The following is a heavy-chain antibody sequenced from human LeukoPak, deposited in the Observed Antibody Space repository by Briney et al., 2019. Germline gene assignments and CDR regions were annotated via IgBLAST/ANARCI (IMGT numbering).Heavy chain of an antibody. CDR3: AEDLHSSTWD. V-gene: IGHV4-59*02. J-gene: IGHJ4*02. CDR2: IYHTGST. Sequence: SETLSLTCTISGGSVSDYYWSWIRQSPGKGLEWIGYIYHTGSTSYSPSLKSRVTISADTSQNQFSLKLSSVTAADTAVYYCAEDLHSSTWDLGQGTLVTVSP. D-gene: IGHD2-2*01. CDR1: GGSVSDYY.